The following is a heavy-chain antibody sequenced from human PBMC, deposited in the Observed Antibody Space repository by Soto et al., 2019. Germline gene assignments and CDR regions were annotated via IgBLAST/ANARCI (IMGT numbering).Heavy chain of an antibody. J-gene: IGHJ6*02. V-gene: IGHV5-51*01. D-gene: IGHD6-13*01. CDR2: IYPGDSDT. CDR3: ARSIAAAGTFAYYYYGMDV. Sequence: RGESLKISCKGSGYSFTSYWIGWVRRMPGKGLEWMGIIYPGDSDTRYSPSFQGQVTISADKSISTAYLQWSSLKASDTAMYYCARSIAAAGTFAYYYYGMDVWGQGTTVTVSS. CDR1: GYSFTSYW.